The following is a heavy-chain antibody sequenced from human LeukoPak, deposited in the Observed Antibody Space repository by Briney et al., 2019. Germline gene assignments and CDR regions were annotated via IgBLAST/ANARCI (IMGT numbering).Heavy chain of an antibody. CDR3: ARVSRVAYSSSWYLDY. J-gene: IGHJ4*02. D-gene: IGHD6-13*01. CDR2: IFRRNSYI. CDR1: GFTFSDYS. Sequence: GGSLRLSCAASGFTFSDYSMNWVRQAPAKGLEWVSSIFRRNSYIYYSDSVKGRFTISRDDAKNSLYLQMNSLRADDTAMYYCARVSRVAYSSSWYLDYWGQGTLVTVSS. V-gene: IGHV3-21*06.